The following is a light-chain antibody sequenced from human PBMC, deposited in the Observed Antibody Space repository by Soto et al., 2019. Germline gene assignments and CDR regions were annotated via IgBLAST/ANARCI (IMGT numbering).Light chain of an antibody. J-gene: IGKJ2*01. CDR1: RSISTY. CDR2: AAS. V-gene: IGKV1-39*01. CDR3: QQSYNTSPV. Sequence: DIQMTQSPSSLSASVGDTVTITCRASRSISTYLNWYQQKPGKAPELLIFAASSLQTGVPSRFSGSGSGTDFTLTISSLQPDDFAIYYCQQSYNTSPVLGQGTKLEIK.